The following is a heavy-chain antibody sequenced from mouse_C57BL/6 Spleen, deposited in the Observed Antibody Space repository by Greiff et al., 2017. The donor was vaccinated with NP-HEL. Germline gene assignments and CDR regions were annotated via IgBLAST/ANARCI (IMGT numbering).Heavy chain of an antibody. J-gene: IGHJ4*01. V-gene: IGHV1-64*01. D-gene: IGHD1-1*01. Sequence: QVQLQQPGAELVKPGASVKLSCKASGYTFTRYWMHWVKQRPGQGLEWIGMIHPNSGSTNYNEKFKSKATLTVDKSSSTAYMQLSSLTSEDSAVYYCARWGGDYYEAMDYWGQGTSVTVSS. CDR3: ARWGGDYYEAMDY. CDR1: GYTFTRYW. CDR2: IHPNSGST.